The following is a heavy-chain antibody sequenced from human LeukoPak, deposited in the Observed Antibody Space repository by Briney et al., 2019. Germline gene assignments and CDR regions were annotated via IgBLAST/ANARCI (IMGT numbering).Heavy chain of an antibody. CDR3: ARAPKYRLVGVPKGPFDP. CDR1: GFTFSSYT. J-gene: IGHJ5*02. V-gene: IGHV3-21*01. D-gene: IGHD1-26*01. CDR2: ISSSSSYI. Sequence: PGGSLRLSCAASGFTFSSYTMNWVRQAPGKGLEWVSSISSSSSYIYYADSVKGRFTISRDNAKSSLYLQMNSLRAEDTAVYYCARAPKYRLVGVPKGPFDPWGQGTLVTVSS.